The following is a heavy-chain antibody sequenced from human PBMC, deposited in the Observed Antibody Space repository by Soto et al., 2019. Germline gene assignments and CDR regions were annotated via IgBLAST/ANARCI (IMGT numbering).Heavy chain of an antibody. V-gene: IGHV3-53*04. D-gene: IGHD3-10*01. CDR3: ASLNYYGSGSRNRHYYYYYYMDV. CDR1: GFTVSSNY. J-gene: IGHJ6*03. CDR2: IYSGGST. Sequence: EVQLVESGGGLVQPGGSLRLSCAASGFTVSSNYMSWVRQAPGKGLEWVSVIYSGGSTYYADSVKGRFTISRHNSKNTLYLQMNSLRADDTAVYYCASLNYYGSGSRNRHYYYYYYMDVWGKGTTVTVSS.